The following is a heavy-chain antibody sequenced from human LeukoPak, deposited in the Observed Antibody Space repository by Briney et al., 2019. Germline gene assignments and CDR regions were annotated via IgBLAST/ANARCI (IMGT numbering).Heavy chain of an antibody. CDR3: ARGDTAMVTDY. J-gene: IGHJ4*02. CDR1: GGSISSGDYY. Sequence: SETLSLTCTVSGGSISSGDYYWSWIRQPPGKGLEWIGEINHSGSTNYNPSLKSRVTISVDTSKNQFSLKLSSVTAADTAVYYCARGDTAMVTDYWGQGTLVTVSS. D-gene: IGHD5-18*01. CDR2: INHSGST. V-gene: IGHV4-39*07.